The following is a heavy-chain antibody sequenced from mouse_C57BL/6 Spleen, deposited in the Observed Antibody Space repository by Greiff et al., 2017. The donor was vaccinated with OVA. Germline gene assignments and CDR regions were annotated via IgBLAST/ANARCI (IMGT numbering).Heavy chain of an antibody. CDR1: GFTFSSYA. D-gene: IGHD2-1*01. CDR3: TRGGSVNYVESWYFDV. V-gene: IGHV5-9-1*02. Sequence: EVQLVESGEGLVKPGGSLKLSCAASGFTFSSYAMSWVRQTPEKRLEWVAYISSGGDYIYYADTVKGRFTISRDNSRNTLYLQMSSLKSEDTAMYYFTRGGSVNYVESWYFDVWGTGTTVTVSS. J-gene: IGHJ1*03. CDR2: ISSGGDYI.